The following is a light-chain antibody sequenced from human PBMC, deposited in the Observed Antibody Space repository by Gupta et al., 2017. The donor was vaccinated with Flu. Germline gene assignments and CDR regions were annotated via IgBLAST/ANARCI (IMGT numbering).Light chain of an antibody. J-gene: IGKJ2*02. Sequence: PTSLSASVGDRVTNTCRARQGIRNDLGWYQQKPGKAPKLLIYGASSLQSGVPSRFSGSGSGTDFTLTISSLQPEDFVTYYCRQDHNFPRTFGQGTKVEIK. CDR3: RQDHNFPRT. CDR2: GAS. CDR1: QGIRND. V-gene: IGKV1-6*01.